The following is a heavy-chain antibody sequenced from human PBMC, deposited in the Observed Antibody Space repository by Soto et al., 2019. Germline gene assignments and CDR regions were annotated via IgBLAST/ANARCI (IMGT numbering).Heavy chain of an antibody. V-gene: IGHV1-69*13. CDR1: GGTFSSYA. Sequence: GASVKVSCKASGGTFSSYAISWVRQAPGQGLEWMGGIIPIFGTANYAQKFQGRVTITADESTSTAYMELSSLRSEDTAVYYCASPLIRHCSGGSCYSLDYWGQGTLVTVSS. CDR3: ASPLIRHCSGGSCYSLDY. CDR2: IIPIFGTA. D-gene: IGHD2-15*01. J-gene: IGHJ4*02.